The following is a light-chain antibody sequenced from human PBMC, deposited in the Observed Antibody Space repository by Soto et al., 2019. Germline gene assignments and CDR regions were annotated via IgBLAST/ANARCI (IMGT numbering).Light chain of an antibody. CDR3: GTWDRSLSIYV. CDR1: DSNTGRSF. J-gene: IGLJ1*01. Sequence: QSALTQPPSVSAASGQKVRISFSGSDSNTGRSFVSWFQQLPGTAPKLLIYDNNSRPSGIPDRFSGSKSGTSANMDISGLQTGDDADYYCGTWDRSLSIYVFGSGTKVTVL. V-gene: IGLV1-51*01. CDR2: DNN.